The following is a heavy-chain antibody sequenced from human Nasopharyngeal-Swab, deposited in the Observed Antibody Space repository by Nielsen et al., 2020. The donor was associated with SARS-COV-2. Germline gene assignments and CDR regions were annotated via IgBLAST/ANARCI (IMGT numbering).Heavy chain of an antibody. CDR2: IYYSGST. V-gene: IGHV4-61*07. D-gene: IGHD3-22*01. Sequence: WIRQPPGQGLEWIGYIYYSGSTNYNPSLKSRVTISVDTSKNQFSLKLSSVTAADTAVYYCARLRNYDSSGYSTYYFDYWGQGTLVTVSS. CDR3: ARLRNYDSSGYSTYYFDY. J-gene: IGHJ4*02.